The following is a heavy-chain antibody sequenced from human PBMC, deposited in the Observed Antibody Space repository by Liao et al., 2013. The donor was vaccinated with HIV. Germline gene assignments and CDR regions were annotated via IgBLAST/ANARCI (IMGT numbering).Heavy chain of an antibody. CDR2: IYSSGSA. Sequence: QVQLQESGPGLVKPSETLSLTCTVSGGSISSYYWSWIRQPAGKGLEWIGRIYSSGSANYNPSLKSRVTISVDTSKNQFSLKLRSVTAADTAVYYCARTDQYYDFWNGYENWFDPWGQGTLVTVSS. J-gene: IGHJ5*02. V-gene: IGHV4-4*07. CDR3: ARTDQYYDFWNGYENWFDP. CDR1: GGSISSYY. D-gene: IGHD3-3*01.